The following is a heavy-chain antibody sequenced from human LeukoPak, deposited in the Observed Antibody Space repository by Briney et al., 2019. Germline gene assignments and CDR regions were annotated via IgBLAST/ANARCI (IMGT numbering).Heavy chain of an antibody. CDR1: GDTVSSNSAA. V-gene: IGHV6-1*01. CDR3: ARGFALDF. Sequence: SQTLSLTCDIPGDTVSSNSAAWNWIRQPPSRGLEWLGRTYYRSKWYYDYAVSVKSRITISPDTSKNQFSLQLNSVTADDTAVYYCARGFALDFWGQGTMVTVSS. CDR2: TYYRSKWYY. J-gene: IGHJ3*01.